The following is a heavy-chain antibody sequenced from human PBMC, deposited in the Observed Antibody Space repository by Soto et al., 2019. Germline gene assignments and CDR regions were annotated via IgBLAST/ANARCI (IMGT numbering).Heavy chain of an antibody. CDR2: IIPIFGTA. D-gene: IGHD6-13*01. J-gene: IGHJ6*02. CDR3: ARVTEQQLVSPYHYYVMAV. V-gene: IGHV1-69*13. CDR1: GGTFSSYA. Sequence: GASVKVSCKASGGTFSSYAISWVRQAPGQGLEWMGGIIPIFGTANYAQKFQGRVTITADESTSTAYMELSSLRSEDTAVYYCARVTEQQLVSPYHYYVMAVWGQGTSVTVSS.